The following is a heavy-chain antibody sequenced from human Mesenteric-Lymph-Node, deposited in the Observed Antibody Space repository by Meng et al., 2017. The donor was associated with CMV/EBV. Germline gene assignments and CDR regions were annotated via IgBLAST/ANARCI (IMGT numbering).Heavy chain of an antibody. CDR1: GGSISSSSYY. Sequence: SETLSLTCTVSGGSISSSSYYWGWIRQPPGKGLEWIGSIYYSGSTYYNPSLKSRVTISVDTSKNQFSLKLSSVTAADTAVYYCARDSKGPPGNWFDPWGQGTLVTVSS. J-gene: IGHJ5*02. CDR2: IYYSGST. CDR3: ARDSKGPPGNWFDP. V-gene: IGHV4-39*07.